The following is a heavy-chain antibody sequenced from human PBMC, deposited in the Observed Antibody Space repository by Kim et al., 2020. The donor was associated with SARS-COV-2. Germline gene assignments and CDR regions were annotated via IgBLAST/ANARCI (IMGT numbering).Heavy chain of an antibody. D-gene: IGHD5-12*01. CDR2: INHSGTT. V-gene: IGHV4-34*01. J-gene: IGHJ3*02. Sequence: SETLSLTCGVYGGSFSGCYWSWIRQPPGKGPEWIGEINHSGTTGYNPSLKSRVTISVDTSKNEISLRLSSVTAADTALYYCARDPDIVASDAFDIWGQG. CDR1: GGSFSGCY. CDR3: ARDPDIVASDAFDI.